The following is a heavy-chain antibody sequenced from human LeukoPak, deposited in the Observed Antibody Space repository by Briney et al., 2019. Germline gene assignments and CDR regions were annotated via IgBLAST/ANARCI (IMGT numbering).Heavy chain of an antibody. CDR3: ARQILEYYYYYYMDV. V-gene: IGHV4-39*01. D-gene: IGHD5-24*01. Sequence: ASETLSLTCTVSGGSISSSSYYWGWIRQPPGKGLEWIGSIYYSGSTYYNPSLKSRVTISVDTSKNQFSLKLSSVTAADTAVYYCARQILEYYYYYYMDVWGKGTTVTISS. CDR2: IYYSGST. CDR1: GGSISSSSYY. J-gene: IGHJ6*03.